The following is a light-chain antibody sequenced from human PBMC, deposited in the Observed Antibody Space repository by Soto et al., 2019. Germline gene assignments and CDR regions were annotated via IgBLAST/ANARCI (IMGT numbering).Light chain of an antibody. Sequence: QSALTQPASVSGSPGQSITISCTGTSSDVGSYNHVSWYQHHPGKAPKVIIYDVTNRPSGISNRFSGSKSGNTAYLTISGLQADDDADYCCRSYSSISTVVFAGGTKVTVL. V-gene: IGLV2-14*01. J-gene: IGLJ2*01. CDR1: SSDVGSYNH. CDR3: RSYSSISTVV. CDR2: DVT.